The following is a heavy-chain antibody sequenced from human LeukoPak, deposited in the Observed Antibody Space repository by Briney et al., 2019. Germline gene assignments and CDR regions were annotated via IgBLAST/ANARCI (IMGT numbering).Heavy chain of an antibody. CDR1: GYTFTNYG. CDR2: ISAYSGNT. D-gene: IGHD3-9*01. V-gene: IGHV1-18*01. J-gene: IGHJ4*02. CDR3: AGDIATILHQD. Sequence: ASVKVSCKASGYTFTNYGISWVRQAPGQGLEWMGWISAYSGNTNYMQKFQGRVTMTTDTSTTTAYMELRSLRSDDTAVYYRAGDIATILHQDWGQGTLVTVSS.